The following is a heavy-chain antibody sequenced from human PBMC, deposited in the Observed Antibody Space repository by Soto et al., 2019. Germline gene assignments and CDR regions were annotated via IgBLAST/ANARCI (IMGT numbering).Heavy chain of an antibody. D-gene: IGHD3-9*01. Sequence: GGSLRLSCAASGFTFNSYGMHWVRQAPGKGLEWVAVISYNANKTYYADSVKGRFSISRDNSKNTLYLQMNSLRVDDTAIYYCAKGWFYDILTGPDSWGQGTLVTVSS. J-gene: IGHJ5*01. V-gene: IGHV3-30*18. CDR2: ISYNANKT. CDR1: GFTFNSYG. CDR3: AKGWFYDILTGPDS.